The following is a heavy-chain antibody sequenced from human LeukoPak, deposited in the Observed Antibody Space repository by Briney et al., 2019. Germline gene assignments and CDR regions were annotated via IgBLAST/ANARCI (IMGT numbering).Heavy chain of an antibody. J-gene: IGHJ4*02. Sequence: APVKVSCKASGGTFSSYAISWVRQAPGQGLEWMGGIIPIFGTANYAQKFQGRVTITADKSTSTAYMELSSLRSEDTAVYYCARVDYGDYGALSYWGQGTLATVSS. V-gene: IGHV1-69*06. CDR2: IIPIFGTA. D-gene: IGHD4-17*01. CDR1: GGTFSSYA. CDR3: ARVDYGDYGALSY.